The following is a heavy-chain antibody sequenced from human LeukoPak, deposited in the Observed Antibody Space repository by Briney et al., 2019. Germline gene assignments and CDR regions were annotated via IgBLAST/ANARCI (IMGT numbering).Heavy chain of an antibody. J-gene: IGHJ6*02. CDR1: GYTFNTYG. D-gene: IGHD4-17*01. CDR2: VSVYDGKT. Sequence: ASVNVSCKASGYTFNTYGISWVRQAPGQGLEWMGWVSVYDGKTNYAQKLQGRVTMTTDTSTRTAYMELRSLRSDDTAVYYCARALTTVTTYYYFGMDVWGQGTTVTVSS. CDR3: ARALTTVTTYYYFGMDV. V-gene: IGHV1-18*01.